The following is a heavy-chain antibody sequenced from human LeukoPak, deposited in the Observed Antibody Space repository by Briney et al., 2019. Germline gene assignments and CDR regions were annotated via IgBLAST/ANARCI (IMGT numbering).Heavy chain of an antibody. J-gene: IGHJ4*02. Sequence: GGSLRLSCAASGFTFRNYGMHWVRQAPGKGLEWVTFIEYDGSNKYYADSVKGRFTFSRDNSKNTLYLQMNSLRAEDTAVYYCARDHEVTTLGGYFDYWGQGTLVTVSS. CDR1: GFTFRNYG. CDR2: IEYDGSNK. D-gene: IGHD4-23*01. V-gene: IGHV3-30*19. CDR3: ARDHEVTTLGGYFDY.